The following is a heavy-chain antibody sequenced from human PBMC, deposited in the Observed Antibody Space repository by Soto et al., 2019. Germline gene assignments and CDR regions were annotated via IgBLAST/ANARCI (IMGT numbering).Heavy chain of an antibody. V-gene: IGHV1-2*02. J-gene: IGHJ4*02. Sequence: QVQLVQSGAEMKKPGASVKVSCEASGYTFAAYYIHWVRQAPGQGLEWMGWINPNGGGTKYAQKFQGRVTMTRDTSINTAHMELTRLTSDDTAVYYCARAVHTMIQGVRFRVDQWGQGTLVTVSS. CDR2: INPNGGGT. CDR1: GYTFAAYY. CDR3: ARAVHTMIQGVRFRVDQ. D-gene: IGHD3-10*01.